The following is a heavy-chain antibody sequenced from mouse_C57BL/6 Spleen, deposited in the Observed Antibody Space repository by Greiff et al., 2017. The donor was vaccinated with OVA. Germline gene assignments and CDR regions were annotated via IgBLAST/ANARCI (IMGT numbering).Heavy chain of an antibody. CDR1: GFTFTDYY. D-gene: IGHD3-2*01. J-gene: IGHJ4*01. V-gene: IGHV7-3*01. Sequence: DVMLVESGGGLVQPGGSLSLSCAASGFTFTDYYMSWVRQPPGKALEWLGFIRNKANGYTTEYSASVKGRFTISRDNSQSILYLQMNALRAEDSATYYCARSKTARAMDYWGQGTSVTVSS. CDR2: IRNKANGYTT. CDR3: ARSKTARAMDY.